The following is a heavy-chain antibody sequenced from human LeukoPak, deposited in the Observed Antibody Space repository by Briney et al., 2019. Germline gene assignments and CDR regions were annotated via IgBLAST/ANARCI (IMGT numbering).Heavy chain of an antibody. Sequence: PSETLSLTCALYGGSFSGYYWSWIRQPPGKGLEWIGEINHSGSTNYNPSLKSRVTISVDTSKNQFSLKLSSVTAADTAVYYCARAQWFTPYYYGSGGTDYFDYWGQGTLVTVSS. J-gene: IGHJ4*02. CDR3: ARAQWFTPYYYGSGGTDYFDY. CDR2: INHSGST. V-gene: IGHV4-34*01. CDR1: GGSFSGYY. D-gene: IGHD3-10*01.